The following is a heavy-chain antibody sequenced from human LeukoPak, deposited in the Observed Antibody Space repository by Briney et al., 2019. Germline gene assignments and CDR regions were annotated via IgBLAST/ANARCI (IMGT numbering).Heavy chain of an antibody. CDR3: SRGVGATDS. V-gene: IGHV3-74*01. J-gene: IGHJ4*02. D-gene: IGHD1-26*01. CDR2: ITSDGSST. CDR1: GFTFSSYW. Sequence: SGGSLRLSCTASGFTFSSYWMHWVRHAPGKGLVWVSRITSDGSSTSHADSVKGRFTISRDNAKNTLYLQMNSLRAEDTAVYYCSRGVGATDSWGQGTLVTVSS.